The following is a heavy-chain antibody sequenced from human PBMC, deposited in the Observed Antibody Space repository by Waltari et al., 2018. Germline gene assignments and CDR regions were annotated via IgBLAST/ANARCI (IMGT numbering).Heavy chain of an antibody. CDR3: ARGGGPYEFWRGYSLWFDT. D-gene: IGHD2-21*01. V-gene: IGHV4-59*11. CDR2: IYYSGTT. Sequence: QLHLQESGPGLVKPLETLSLTCRVSHGSISTQYWSLFRQTPGQGWQWMGYIYYSGTTSYNPSRKSRLTISVDTWKNQFSLKLTSVTAADTGVYYCARGGGPYEFWRGYSLWFDTWGQGTLVTVSS. J-gene: IGHJ5*02. CDR1: HGSISTQY.